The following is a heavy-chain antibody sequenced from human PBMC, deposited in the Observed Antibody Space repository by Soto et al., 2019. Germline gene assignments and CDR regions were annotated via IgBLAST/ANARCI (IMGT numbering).Heavy chain of an antibody. J-gene: IGHJ5*01. CDR1: GFTFSSYG. D-gene: IGHD6-13*01. CDR3: AKWTSSWYQLDS. V-gene: IGHV3-30*18. CDR2: ISYDGSNK. Sequence: GGSLRLSCAASGFTFSSYGMHWVRQAPGKGLEWVAVISYDGSNKYYADSVKGRFTISRDNSKNTLYLQMNSLRAEDTAVYYCAKWTSSWYQLDSWGQGTLVPVSP.